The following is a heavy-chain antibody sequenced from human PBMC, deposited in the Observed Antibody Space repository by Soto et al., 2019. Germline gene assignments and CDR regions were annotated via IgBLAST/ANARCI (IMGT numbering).Heavy chain of an antibody. CDR1: GFTFSSYG. CDR2: ISYDGSNK. J-gene: IGHJ4*02. CDR3: AKDLLNSGSDY. D-gene: IGHD1-26*01. V-gene: IGHV3-30*18. Sequence: PGGSLRLSCAASGFTFSSYGMHWVRQAPGKGLEWVAVISYDGSNKYYADSVKGRFTISRDNSKNTLYLQMNSLRAEDTAVYYCAKDLLNSGSDYWGQGTLVTV.